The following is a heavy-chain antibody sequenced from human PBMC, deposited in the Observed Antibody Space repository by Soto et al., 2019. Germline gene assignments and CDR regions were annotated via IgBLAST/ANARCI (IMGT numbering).Heavy chain of an antibody. Sequence: QLHLQESGPGLVKPSETLSLTCTVSGGSISSSSYYWVWIRQPPGKGLEWIGSIYYSGSTYYNPSFKIRVTISVDTSKIQFSLKLSSVTAADTAVYYCARHYYDILTGYYKDNWFDPWGQGTLVTVSS. CDR2: IYYSGST. V-gene: IGHV4-39*01. CDR3: ARHYYDILTGYYKDNWFDP. D-gene: IGHD3-9*01. J-gene: IGHJ5*02. CDR1: GGSISSSSYY.